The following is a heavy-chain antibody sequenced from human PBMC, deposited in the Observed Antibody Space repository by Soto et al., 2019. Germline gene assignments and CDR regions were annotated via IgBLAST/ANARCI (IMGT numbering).Heavy chain of an antibody. V-gene: IGHV4-59*08. J-gene: IGHJ4*02. CDR3: ARRDWNYGHFDY. CDR2: FYHSGTT. Sequence: PSETLSLTCSVSGGSVTNYYWAWIRQSPGRGLEYIGYFYHSGTTNYNPSLKSRVTISVDTSKDQFSLNLRFVTAADTAVYYCARRDWNYGHFDYWGQGTLVTVSS. D-gene: IGHD1-7*01. CDR1: GGSVTNYY.